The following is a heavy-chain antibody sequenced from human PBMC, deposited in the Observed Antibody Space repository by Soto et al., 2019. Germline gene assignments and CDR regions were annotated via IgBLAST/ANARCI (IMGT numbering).Heavy chain of an antibody. Sequence: EVQLLESGGGLVQPGGSLRLSCAASGFTFSSYAMSWVRQAPGKGLEWVSGISGSGGSTYYADSVKGRFTISRDNSKNTLYLQMNSLRAEDTAVYYCAKGGHYDIVTGHSLRGYFDYWGQGTLVTVSS. CDR3: AKGGHYDIVTGHSLRGYFDY. V-gene: IGHV3-23*01. D-gene: IGHD3-9*01. CDR2: ISGSGGST. J-gene: IGHJ4*02. CDR1: GFTFSSYA.